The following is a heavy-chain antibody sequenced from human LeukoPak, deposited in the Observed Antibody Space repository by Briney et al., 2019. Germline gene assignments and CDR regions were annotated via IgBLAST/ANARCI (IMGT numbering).Heavy chain of an antibody. J-gene: IGHJ4*02. D-gene: IGHD3-22*01. CDR1: GYILSTYW. V-gene: IGHV5-51*01. CDR2: IYPGGSDA. CDR3: ERPESMVNYDSSGYYFPFDY. Sequence: GESLKISCQGSGYILSTYWIAWVRQTPGKGLEWMGIIYPGGSDAIYSPSFQGQVTISADTSISTAYLRWSSLKASDTALYYCERPESMVNYDSSGYYFPFDYWGQGTLVTVSS.